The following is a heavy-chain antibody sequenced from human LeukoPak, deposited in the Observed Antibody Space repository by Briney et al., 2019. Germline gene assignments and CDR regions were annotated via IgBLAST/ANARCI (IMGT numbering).Heavy chain of an antibody. V-gene: IGHV4-39*01. CDR3: ARGKGHDILTGYYKVRGFDP. Sequence: SETLSLTCTVSGGSISSSSYYWGWIRQPPGKGLEWIGSIYYSGSTYYNPSLKSRVTISVDTSKNQFSLKLSSVTAADTAVYYCARGKGHDILTGYYKVRGFDPWGQGTLVTVSS. J-gene: IGHJ5*02. CDR2: IYYSGST. D-gene: IGHD3-9*01. CDR1: GGSISSSSYY.